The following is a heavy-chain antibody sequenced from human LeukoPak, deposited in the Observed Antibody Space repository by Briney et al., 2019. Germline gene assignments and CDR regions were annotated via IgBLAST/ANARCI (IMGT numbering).Heavy chain of an antibody. Sequence: AETLSLTCTVSGGSISSYYWSWIRQPPGKGLEWIGYIYYSGSTNYNPSLKSRVTISVDTSKNQFSLKLSSVTAADTAVYYCARVNAALYDYWGQGTLVTVSS. V-gene: IGHV4-59*01. J-gene: IGHJ4*02. CDR3: ARVNAALYDY. CDR2: IYYSGST. D-gene: IGHD2-2*02. CDR1: GGSISSYY.